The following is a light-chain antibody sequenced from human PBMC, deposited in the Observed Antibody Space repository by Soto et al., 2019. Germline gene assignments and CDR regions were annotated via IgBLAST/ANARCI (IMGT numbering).Light chain of an antibody. CDR2: AAS. Sequence: DVQMTQSPSSLSASVGDRVTITCRASQDINSYLAWYQQKPGNAPNSLIYAASSLQTGAPSMFSVSESGTDFTLTINNLQPEDSATYYFQQYNIYPLTFGGGTKVELK. V-gene: IGKV1D-16*01. J-gene: IGKJ4*01. CDR1: QDINSY. CDR3: QQYNIYPLT.